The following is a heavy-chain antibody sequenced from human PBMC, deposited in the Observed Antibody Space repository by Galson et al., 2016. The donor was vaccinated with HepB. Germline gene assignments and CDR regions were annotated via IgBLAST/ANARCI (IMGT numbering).Heavy chain of an antibody. V-gene: IGHV3-53*01. J-gene: IGHJ3*02. CDR3: ARNMYGAATNYIGDVFDI. CDR1: GLTFRGDY. Sequence: SLRLSCAVSGLTFRGDYMSWVRQAPGKGLEWGSVLYRDGSTYYADSVEGRFTISRDNSRNTLYLQMNSLRAEDTAMYYCARNMYGAATNYIGDVFDIWGQGTMVTVSS. D-gene: IGHD3-10*01. CDR2: LYRDGST.